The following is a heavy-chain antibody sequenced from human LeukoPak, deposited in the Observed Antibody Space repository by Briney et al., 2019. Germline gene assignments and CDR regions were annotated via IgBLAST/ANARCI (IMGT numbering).Heavy chain of an antibody. D-gene: IGHD2-2*01. Sequence: PGGSLRLSCAASGFTFSSYAMSWVRQAPGKGLEWVSAISGSGGSTYYADSVKGRFTISRDNSKNTLYLQMNSLRAEDTAVYYCAKDGRYCSSTSCQTLVDYWGQGTLVTVSP. CDR3: AKDGRYCSSTSCQTLVDY. V-gene: IGHV3-23*01. J-gene: IGHJ4*02. CDR2: ISGSGGST. CDR1: GFTFSSYA.